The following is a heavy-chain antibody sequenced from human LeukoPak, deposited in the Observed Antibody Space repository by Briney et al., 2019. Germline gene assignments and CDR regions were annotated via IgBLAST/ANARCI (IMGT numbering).Heavy chain of an antibody. J-gene: IGHJ4*02. V-gene: IGHV4-59*07. Sequence: SDTLSLICTVSGGSISSYYWSWIRQPPGKGLEWIGFIYYTGSTNYNPSLKSRVTISVDTSKNQFSLKLSSVTAADKAVYYCAGMRITTPTVRTLDYWGQGTLVTVSS. D-gene: IGHD1-14*01. CDR1: GGSISSYY. CDR3: AGMRITTPTVRTLDY. CDR2: IYYTGST.